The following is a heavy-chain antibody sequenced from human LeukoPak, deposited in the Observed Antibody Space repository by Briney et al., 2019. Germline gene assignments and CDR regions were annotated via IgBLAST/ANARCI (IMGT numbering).Heavy chain of an antibody. CDR3: ARAPVVPAAMGFDY. CDR1: GGSISSGGYY. D-gene: IGHD2-2*01. CDR2: IYYSGST. V-gene: IGHV4-31*03. Sequence: PSETLSLTCTVSGGSISSGGYYWSWIRQHPGKGLEWIGYIYYSGSTYYNPSLKSRVTISVDTSKNQFSLKLSSVTAADTAVYYCARAPVVPAAMGFDYWGQGTLVTVSS. J-gene: IGHJ4*02.